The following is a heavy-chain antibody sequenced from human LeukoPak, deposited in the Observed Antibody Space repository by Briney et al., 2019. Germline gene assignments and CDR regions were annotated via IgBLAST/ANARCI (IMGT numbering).Heavy chain of an antibody. CDR1: EFSIDSSI. V-gene: IGHV3-7*01. J-gene: IGHJ1*01. CDR3: VVGGAGGGYFPN. D-gene: IGHD3-16*01. Sequence: GGALRHSCVASEFSIDSSIMSWVHQAAARGVEWVAKMKEDGSDEKYVDSVKGRFTISRDNAKNSLYLQMDRLRPEDTAVYFCVVGGAGGGYFPNWGQGSLVIVSS. CDR2: MKEDGSDE.